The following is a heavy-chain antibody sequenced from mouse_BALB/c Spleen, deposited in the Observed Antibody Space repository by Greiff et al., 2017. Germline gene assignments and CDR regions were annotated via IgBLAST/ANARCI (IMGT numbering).Heavy chain of an antibody. CDR3: TISLYYYGSSYAMDY. Sequence: DVMLVESGGGLVQPGGSMKLSCVASGFTFSSYWMSWVRQSPEKGLEWVAEIRLKSDNYATHYAESVKGKFTISRDDSKSRLYLQMNSLRAEDTGIYYCTISLYYYGSSYAMDYWGQGTSVTVSS. V-gene: IGHV6-6*02. CDR1: GFTFSSYW. J-gene: IGHJ4*01. CDR2: IRLKSDNYAT. D-gene: IGHD1-1*01.